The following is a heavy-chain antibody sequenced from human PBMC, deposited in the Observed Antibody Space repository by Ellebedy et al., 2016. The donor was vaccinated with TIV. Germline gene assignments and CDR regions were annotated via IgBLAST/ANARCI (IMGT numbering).Heavy chain of an antibody. J-gene: IGHJ3*02. CDR3: ARTHFYDSTGFYVDAFDI. V-gene: IGHV4-59*12. CDR2: IHNSGNT. Sequence: SETLSLTCTVSGGSISGYFWTWIRQPPGKGLEWIGYIHNSGNTNYNPSLKSRVTISMDTSKNQFSLNLTSVTAADTAVYYCARTHFYDSTGFYVDAFDIWGQGTLVTVSS. D-gene: IGHD3-22*01. CDR1: GGSISGYF.